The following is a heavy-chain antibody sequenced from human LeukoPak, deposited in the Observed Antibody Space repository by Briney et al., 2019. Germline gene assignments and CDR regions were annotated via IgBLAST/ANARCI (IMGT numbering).Heavy chain of an antibody. D-gene: IGHD3-22*01. CDR3: ASTTYYYDSSGYYFDY. CDR1: GGTFSSYA. Sequence: SVKVSCKASGGTFSSYAISWVRQAPGQGLEWMGGIIPIFGTANYAQKFQGRVTITTDESTITAYMELSSLRSEDTAVYYCASTTYYYDSSGYYFDYWGQGTLVTVSS. J-gene: IGHJ4*02. V-gene: IGHV1-69*05. CDR2: IIPIFGTA.